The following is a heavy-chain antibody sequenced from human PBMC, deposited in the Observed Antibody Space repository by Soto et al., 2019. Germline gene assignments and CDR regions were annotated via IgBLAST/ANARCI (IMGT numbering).Heavy chain of an antibody. CDR2: ISWNSGSI. Sequence: EVQLVESGGGLVQPGRSLRLSCAASGFRFEDYAMHWVRQAPGKGLEWVSGISWNSGSIGYADSVKGRFTISRDTAKNPLYLQMNSLRPEDTALYYCAKAYSGSGGPFDYWGQGILVTVSS. CDR1: GFRFEDYA. V-gene: IGHV3-9*01. D-gene: IGHD6-6*01. CDR3: AKAYSGSGGPFDY. J-gene: IGHJ4*02.